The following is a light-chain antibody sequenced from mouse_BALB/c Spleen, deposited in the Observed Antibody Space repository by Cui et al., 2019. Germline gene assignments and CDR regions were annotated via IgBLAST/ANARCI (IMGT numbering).Light chain of an antibody. V-gene: IGKV8-27*01. CDR2: WAS. CDR3: HQYLSSLT. CDR1: QSVLYSSNQNNY. Sequence: IMMTQSPSSLAVSAGEKVTMSCTSSQSVLYSSNQNNYLAWYQQKPGQSPKLLIYWASTRESGVPDRFTGSGSGTDFTLTISSVQAEDLAVYYCHQYLSSLTFGAGTKLELK. J-gene: IGKJ5*01.